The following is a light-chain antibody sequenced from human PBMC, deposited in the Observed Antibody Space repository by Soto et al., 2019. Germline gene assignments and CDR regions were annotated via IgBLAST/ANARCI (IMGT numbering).Light chain of an antibody. CDR3: QQYGSSPPFT. Sequence: EIVLTQSPGTLSLSPGERATLSCRASQSVSSTYLAWYQQKPGQAPRLLIYGASSRATAIPDRFSGGGSGTDFTLPISSLEPEDFAVYYCQQYGSSPPFTFGPGNKVDIK. CDR2: GAS. J-gene: IGKJ3*01. CDR1: QSVSSTY. V-gene: IGKV3-20*01.